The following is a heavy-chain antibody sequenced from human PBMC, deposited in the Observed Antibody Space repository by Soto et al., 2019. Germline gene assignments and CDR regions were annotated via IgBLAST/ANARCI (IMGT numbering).Heavy chain of an antibody. Sequence: LSLTCTVSGGSISSSSYYWGWIRQPPGKGLEWIGSIYYSGSTYYNPSLKSRVTISVDTSKNQFSLKLSSVTAADTALYYCARLGTRYWGQGTMGTVSS. D-gene: IGHD1-1*01. V-gene: IGHV4-39*01. CDR1: GGSISSSSYY. CDR3: ARLGTRY. J-gene: IGHJ4*02. CDR2: IYYSGST.